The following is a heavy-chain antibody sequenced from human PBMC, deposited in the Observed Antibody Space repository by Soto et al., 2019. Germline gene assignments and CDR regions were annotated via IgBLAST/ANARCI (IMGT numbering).Heavy chain of an antibody. CDR2: ISAHNGNT. V-gene: IGHV1-18*01. Sequence: QVHLVQSGAEVKKSGASVKVSCKGSGYDFTTYGITWVRQAPGQGLEWMAWISAHNGNTDYAQKLQGRVTVTRDTSTSTAYMERGSLRSDDTAVYYCARGRYGDYWGQGALVTVSS. CDR1: GYDFTTYG. CDR3: ARGRYGDY. J-gene: IGHJ4*02. D-gene: IGHD1-1*01.